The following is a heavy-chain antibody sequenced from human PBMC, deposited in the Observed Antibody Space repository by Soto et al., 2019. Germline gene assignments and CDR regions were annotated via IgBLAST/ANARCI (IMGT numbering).Heavy chain of an antibody. CDR3: ATHGPPTSANLYAFDI. D-gene: IGHD1-1*01. CDR1: GYTLTNYG. J-gene: IGHJ3*02. V-gene: IGHV1-18*04. Sequence: ASVKVSCKASGYTLTNYGVTWVRQAPGQGLEWLGRVTPYKADTNSAQNLQGRVTMATDTSTNTAYLELRSLRSDDTAVYFCATHGPPTSANLYAFDIWGQGTMVTVSS. CDR2: VTPYKADT.